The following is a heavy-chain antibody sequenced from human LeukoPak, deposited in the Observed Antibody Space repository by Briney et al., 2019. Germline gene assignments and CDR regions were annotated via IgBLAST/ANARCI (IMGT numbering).Heavy chain of an antibody. CDR2: IYYSGST. CDR1: GGSISSSSYY. V-gene: IGHV4-39*07. J-gene: IGHJ4*02. CDR3: ARSIEAPNGEVFFDY. Sequence: PSETLSLTCTVSGGSISSSSYYWGWIRQPPGKGLEWIGSIYYSGSTYYNPSLKSRVTISVDTSKNQFSLKLSSVTAADTAVYYCARSIEAPNGEVFFDYWGQGTLVTVSS. D-gene: IGHD6-6*01.